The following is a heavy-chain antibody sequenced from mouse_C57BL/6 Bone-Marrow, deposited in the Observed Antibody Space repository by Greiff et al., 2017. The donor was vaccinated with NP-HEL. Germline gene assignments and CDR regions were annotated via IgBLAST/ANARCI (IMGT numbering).Heavy chain of an antibody. J-gene: IGHJ2*01. CDR2: IYPRSGNT. Sequence: LQESGAELARPGASVKLSCKASGYTFTSYGISWVKQRTGQGLEWIGEIYPRSGNTYYNEKFKGKATLTADKSSSTAYMELRSLTSEDSAVYFCARSGGYYVMIFDYWGQGTTLTVSS. CDR1: GYTFTSYG. V-gene: IGHV1-81*01. CDR3: ARSGGYYVMIFDY. D-gene: IGHD2-3*01.